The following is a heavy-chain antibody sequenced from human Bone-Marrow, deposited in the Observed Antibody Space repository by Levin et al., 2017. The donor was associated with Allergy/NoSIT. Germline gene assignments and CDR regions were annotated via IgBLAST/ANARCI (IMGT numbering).Heavy chain of an antibody. CDR3: ARDRSIFGVGIVGYGMDV. J-gene: IGHJ6*02. Sequence: GGSLRLSCAASGFRFDDYAMHWVRQVPGKGLEWVSTITWNSGFIGQADSVKGRFTISRDNAKNSLYLQMNSLRAEATALYYCARDRSIFGVGIVGYGMDVWGQGTTVTVSS. CDR2: ITWNSGFI. V-gene: IGHV3-9*01. CDR1: GFRFDDYA. D-gene: IGHD3-3*01.